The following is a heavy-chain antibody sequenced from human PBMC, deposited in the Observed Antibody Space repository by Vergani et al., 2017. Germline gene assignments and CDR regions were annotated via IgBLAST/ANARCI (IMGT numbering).Heavy chain of an antibody. V-gene: IGHV3-30*02. CDR1: GFSVSNCG. D-gene: IGHD3-10*01. Sequence: QVQLVESGGGVVQPGGSLRLSCVASGFSVSNCGMHWVHQTPGKGLEWVAFIQYDGSDIFYADFVEGRFTISRDNSKNSLYLQMRSLRFDDTAVYYCANEGSANRIRGWLDHWGQGALVTVSS. CDR2: IQYDGSDI. J-gene: IGHJ4*02. CDR3: ANEGSANRIRGWLDH.